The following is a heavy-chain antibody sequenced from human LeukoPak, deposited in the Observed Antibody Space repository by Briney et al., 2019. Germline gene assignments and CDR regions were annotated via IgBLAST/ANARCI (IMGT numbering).Heavy chain of an antibody. D-gene: IGHD6-19*01. CDR3: ARGSGWYSY. V-gene: IGHV4-59*01. Sequence: PSETLSLTCTVSGGSISTYWSWIRQPPGKGLEWIGYIYYSGSTDYNPSLKSRVTISVDTSKNQLSLKLSSVTAADTAVYYCARGSGWYSYWGQGTLVTVSS. CDR2: IYYSGST. CDR1: GGSISTY. J-gene: IGHJ4*02.